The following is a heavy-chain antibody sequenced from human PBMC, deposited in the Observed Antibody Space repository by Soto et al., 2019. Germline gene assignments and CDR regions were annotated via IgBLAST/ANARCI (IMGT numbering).Heavy chain of an antibody. V-gene: IGHV3-73*01. CDR1: GFTFSGSA. CDR2: IKGKPDNYAT. J-gene: IGHJ4*02. D-gene: IGHD4-17*01. CDR3: THFGDYIDY. Sequence: GSLRLSCAASGFTFSGSAIHWVRQASGKGLEWVARIKGKPDNYATAYAESVKGRFTISRDDSQNMAYLQMSSLKTEDTAVYYCTHFGDYIDYWGQGTLVTVSS.